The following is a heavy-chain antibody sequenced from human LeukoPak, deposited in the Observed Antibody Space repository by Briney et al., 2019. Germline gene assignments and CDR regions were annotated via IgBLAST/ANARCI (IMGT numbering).Heavy chain of an antibody. V-gene: IGHV4-39*01. CDR1: GGSISSSSAY. D-gene: IGHD5-18*01. CDR2: IYYSKNT. Sequence: PSETLSLTCTVSGGSISSSSAYWGWIRQPPGKGLEWIGSIYYSKNTYYNPSLKSRVTISADTSKNQFSLRLDSVSAAVTAVYYCASPRGFSYGYFDHWGQGSLVTVSS. CDR3: ASPRGFSYGYFDH. J-gene: IGHJ4*02.